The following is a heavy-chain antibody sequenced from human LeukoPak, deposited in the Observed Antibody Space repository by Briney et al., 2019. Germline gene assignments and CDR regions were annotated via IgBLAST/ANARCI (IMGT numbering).Heavy chain of an antibody. CDR3: ARRKLRYFDWLSWGWFDP. V-gene: IGHV4-34*01. CDR2: INHSGST. D-gene: IGHD3-9*01. Sequence: PSETLSLTCAVYGGSFSGYYWSWIRQPPGKGLEWIGEINHSGSTNCNPSLKSRVTISVDTSKNQFSLKLSSVTAADTAVYYCARRKLRYFDWLSWGWFDPWGQGTLVTVSS. CDR1: GGSFSGYY. J-gene: IGHJ5*02.